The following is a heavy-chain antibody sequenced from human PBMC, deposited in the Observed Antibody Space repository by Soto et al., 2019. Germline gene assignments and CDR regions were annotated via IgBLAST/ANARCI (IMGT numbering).Heavy chain of an antibody. CDR3: ARDRGAGGYYYYHNMDV. J-gene: IGHJ6*03. Sequence: EVQLVESGGGLVKPGGTLRLSCVASGFTFSSYGMSWVRQAPGKGLEWVSSISSSSSYIYYADSVKGRFTISRDNAQISLYLEMSSLRAEDTAVYYCARDRGAGGYYYYHNMDVWGRRTTVTVSS. CDR1: GFTFSSYG. V-gene: IGHV3-21*04. CDR2: ISSSSSYI. D-gene: IGHD2-2*01.